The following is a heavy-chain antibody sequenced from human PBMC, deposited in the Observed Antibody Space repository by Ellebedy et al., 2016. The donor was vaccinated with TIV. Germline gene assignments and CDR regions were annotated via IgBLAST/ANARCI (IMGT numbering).Heavy chain of an antibody. V-gene: IGHV4-4*07. J-gene: IGHJ5*02. Sequence: PSETLSLTCTVSGGSINNYYWNWIRQPAGKGLKGIGPLYTGGIATYNPSLKSRVDISVDTSKNQVSLKLNSVTAADTAVYFCARVRFSPGWFDPWGQGTLVTVSS. CDR1: GGSINNYY. CDR2: LYTGGIA. CDR3: ARVRFSPGWFDP.